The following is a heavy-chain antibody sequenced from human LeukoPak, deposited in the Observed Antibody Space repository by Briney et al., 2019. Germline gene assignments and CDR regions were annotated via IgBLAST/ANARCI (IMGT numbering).Heavy chain of an antibody. CDR2: INPSGGST. CDR3: AAQGGARLDYYYYYGMDV. J-gene: IGHJ6*02. CDR1: GYTFTSYY. Sequence: WASVKVSCKASGYTFTSYYMHWVRQAPGQGLEWMGIINPSGGSTSYAQKFQGRVTMTRDTSTSTDYMELSSLRSEDTAVYYCAAQGGARLDYYYYYGMDVWGQGTTVTVSS. V-gene: IGHV1-46*01. D-gene: IGHD1-26*01.